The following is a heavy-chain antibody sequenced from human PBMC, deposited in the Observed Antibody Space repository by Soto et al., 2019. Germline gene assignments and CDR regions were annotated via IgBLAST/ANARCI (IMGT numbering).Heavy chain of an antibody. V-gene: IGHV4-59*08. CDR3: ATSAGDGGRFDY. CDR1: GGSISSYY. CDR2: IYYSGTT. D-gene: IGHD7-27*01. J-gene: IGHJ4*02. Sequence: QVQLQESGPGLVKPSETLSLTCTVSGGSISSYYWSWIRQSPGKGLEWIAYIYYSGTTNYNPSLKSRGTISVDTSKNQFSPKPSSVTAADTAMYCCATSAGDGGRFDYWGQGTLVTVSS.